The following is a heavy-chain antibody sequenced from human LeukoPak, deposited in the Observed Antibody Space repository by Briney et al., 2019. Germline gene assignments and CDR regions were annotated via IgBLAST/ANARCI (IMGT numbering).Heavy chain of an antibody. CDR1: GYTFTGYY. V-gene: IGHV1-2*02. Sequence: PVASVKVSCKASGYTFTGYYMHWVRQAPGQGLEWMGWINPNSGGTNYAQKFQGRVTMTRDTSISTAYMELSRLRSDDTAVYYCARFLRGGQWLAIDYWGQGTLVTVSS. J-gene: IGHJ4*02. D-gene: IGHD6-19*01. CDR2: INPNSGGT. CDR3: ARFLRGGQWLAIDY.